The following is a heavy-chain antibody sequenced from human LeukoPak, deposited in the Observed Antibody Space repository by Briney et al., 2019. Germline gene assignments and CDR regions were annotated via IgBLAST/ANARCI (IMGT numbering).Heavy chain of an antibody. CDR1: GYTFTGYY. V-gene: IGHV1-2*02. CDR2: INPNSGGT. Sequence: GASVKVSCKASGYTFTGYYMHWGRQAPGQGLEWMGWINPNSGGTNYAQKFQGRVTMTRDTSISTAYMELSRLRSDDTAVYYCARDQGDGYNFPFDYWGQGTLVTVSS. D-gene: IGHD5-24*01. CDR3: ARDQGDGYNFPFDY. J-gene: IGHJ4*02.